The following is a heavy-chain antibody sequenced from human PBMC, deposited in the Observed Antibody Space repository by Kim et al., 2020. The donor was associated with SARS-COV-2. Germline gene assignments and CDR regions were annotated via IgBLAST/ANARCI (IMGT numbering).Heavy chain of an antibody. Sequence: GGSLRLSCAASGFTFSSYSMNWVRQAPGKGLEWVSSISSSSSYIYYADSVKGRFTISRDNAKNSLYLQMNSLRAEDTAVYYCARDGARPYCSSTSCPRDAFDIWGQGTMVTVSS. V-gene: IGHV3-21*01. J-gene: IGHJ3*02. CDR1: GFTFSSYS. CDR2: ISSSSSYI. CDR3: ARDGARPYCSSTSCPRDAFDI. D-gene: IGHD2-2*01.